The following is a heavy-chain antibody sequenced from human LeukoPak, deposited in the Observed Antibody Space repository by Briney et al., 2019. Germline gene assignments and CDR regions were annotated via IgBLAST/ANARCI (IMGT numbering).Heavy chain of an antibody. J-gene: IGHJ4*02. Sequence: SQTLSLTCALSGDSVSNNSAVWNWLRQSPSRGLEWLGRTYYRSKWYNDYGASVKSRITVNPDTSKNQFSLQLNSVTPEDTAVYYCVRSQYWRFDDWGQGTLVTVSS. CDR3: VRSQYWRFDD. CDR2: TYYRSKWYN. D-gene: IGHD2-8*02. V-gene: IGHV6-1*01. CDR1: GDSVSNNSAV.